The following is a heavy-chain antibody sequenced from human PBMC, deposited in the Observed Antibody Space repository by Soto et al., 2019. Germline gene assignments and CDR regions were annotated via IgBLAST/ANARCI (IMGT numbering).Heavy chain of an antibody. Sequence: QVQLVESGGGVVQPGTSLRLSCEASGFTFRTYPMHWVRQAPGKGLEWVAVISYDGTNKYYADSLKGRFTISRDNSKNSLYLQMNSLRPDDTALYHCARDGGAYWGQGALVIVS. D-gene: IGHD3-16*01. V-gene: IGHV3-30-3*01. CDR3: ARDGGAY. J-gene: IGHJ4*02. CDR1: GFTFRTYP. CDR2: ISYDGTNK.